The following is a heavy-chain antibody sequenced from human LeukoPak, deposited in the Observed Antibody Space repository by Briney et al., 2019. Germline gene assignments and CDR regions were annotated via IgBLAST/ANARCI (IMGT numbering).Heavy chain of an antibody. J-gene: IGHJ4*02. Sequence: KPSETLSLTCTVSGGSISYSSYYWGWIREPPGKGLEWVASVHYTGSTYYPPSLKGRVTISVDTSRYQFSLTVNSVTAADTAVYYCYPTLRLNWGQGTLVTVSS. D-gene: IGHD4-17*01. CDR3: YPTLRLN. V-gene: IGHV4-39*01. CDR1: GGSISYSSYY. CDR2: VHYTGST.